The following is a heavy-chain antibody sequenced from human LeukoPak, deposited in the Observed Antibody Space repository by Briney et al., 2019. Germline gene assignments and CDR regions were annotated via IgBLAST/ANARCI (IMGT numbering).Heavy chain of an antibody. Sequence: GESLKISCKGSGYSFTSYWIGWVRQMPGKGLEWMGITYPGDSNTRYRPSFQGQVTFSVDKSISTAYLQWSSLKASDTAMYYCATQSVTTASFDIWGQGTMVTVSA. CDR2: TYPGDSNT. CDR1: GYSFTSYW. CDR3: ATQSVTTASFDI. V-gene: IGHV5-51*01. D-gene: IGHD4-17*01. J-gene: IGHJ3*02.